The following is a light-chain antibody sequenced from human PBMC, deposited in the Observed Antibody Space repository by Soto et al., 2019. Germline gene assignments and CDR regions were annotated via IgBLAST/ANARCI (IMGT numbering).Light chain of an antibody. CDR2: GAS. Sequence: EVMLTQSPGTLSLSPGERATLSCRASQNVGSSYFAWYQQKPGQAPRLLIYGASIRATGIPDKFSGSWSGTDFTLTISRLEPEDFAVYYCQHYANSVITFCQGTRLDLK. V-gene: IGKV3-20*01. J-gene: IGKJ5*01. CDR1: QNVGSSY. CDR3: QHYANSVIT.